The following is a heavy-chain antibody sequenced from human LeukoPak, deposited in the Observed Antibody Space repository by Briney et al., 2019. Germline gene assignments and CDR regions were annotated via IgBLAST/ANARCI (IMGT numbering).Heavy chain of an antibody. Sequence: GASVKVSCKASEYTFSSYEINWVRQVTGQGLEWMGWMNPNSDNTGYAQKFQGRVTMTRNTSISTAYMELSSLRFDDTAVYYCARGNGMDVWGQGTTVTVS. CDR1: EYTFSSYE. CDR3: ARGNGMDV. J-gene: IGHJ6*02. V-gene: IGHV1-8*01. CDR2: MNPNSDNT.